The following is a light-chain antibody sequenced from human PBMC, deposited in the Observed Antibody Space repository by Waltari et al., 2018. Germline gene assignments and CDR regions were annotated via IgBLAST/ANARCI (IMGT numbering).Light chain of an antibody. CDR3: QQSHSTPRT. Sequence: DIQMTQSPSSLSASVRDRVTITCRASQSISSYLNWYQLKPGKAPKLLIYAASSLQSWVPSRFSGSVSGTDFTLTISSLQPEDFATYYCQQSHSTPRTFGQGTKVEIK. V-gene: IGKV1-39*01. CDR1: QSISSY. CDR2: AAS. J-gene: IGKJ1*01.